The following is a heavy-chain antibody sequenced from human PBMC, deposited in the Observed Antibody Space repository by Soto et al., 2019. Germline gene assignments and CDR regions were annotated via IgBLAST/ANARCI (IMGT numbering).Heavy chain of an antibody. CDR1: GFSLSTSGMR. V-gene: IGHV2-70*04. CDR3: ARIGAYDSSGYYYDYYYGMDV. D-gene: IGHD3-22*01. CDR2: IDWDDDT. J-gene: IGHJ6*02. Sequence: GSGPTLVNPTQTLTLTCTFSGFSLSTSGMRVSWIRQPPGKALEWLARIDWDDDTFYSTSLKTRLTISKDTSKNQVVLTMTNMDPVDIATYYCARIGAYDSSGYYYDYYYGMDVWGQGTTGTVSS.